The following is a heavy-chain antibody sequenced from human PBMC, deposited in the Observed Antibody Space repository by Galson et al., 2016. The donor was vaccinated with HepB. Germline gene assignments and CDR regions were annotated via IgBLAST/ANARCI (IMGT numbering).Heavy chain of an antibody. CDR1: GFTFSSYE. CDR3: ARDLTGDF. J-gene: IGHJ4*02. CDR2: ISSSGNTI. V-gene: IGHV3-48*03. Sequence: SLRLSCAASGFTFSSYEMNWVCQAPGKGLEWVSYISSSGNTIYYADSVKGRFTISRDNAKNSLYLQMNSLRAEDTAVYYCARDLTGDFWGQGTLVTVSS.